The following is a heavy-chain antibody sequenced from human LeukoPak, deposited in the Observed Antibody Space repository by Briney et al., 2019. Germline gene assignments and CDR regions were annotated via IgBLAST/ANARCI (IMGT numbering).Heavy chain of an antibody. Sequence: GASVKVSCKVSGYTLTELSMHWVRQAPGKGLEWMGGFDPEDGETIYAQKFQGRVTMTEDTSTDTAYMELSSLRSEDTAVYYCATGNPPYDYVWGSYRPLVLGYWGQGTLVTVSS. CDR1: GYTLTELS. CDR3: ATGNPPYDYVWGSYRPLVLGY. D-gene: IGHD3-16*02. V-gene: IGHV1-24*01. CDR2: FDPEDGET. J-gene: IGHJ4*02.